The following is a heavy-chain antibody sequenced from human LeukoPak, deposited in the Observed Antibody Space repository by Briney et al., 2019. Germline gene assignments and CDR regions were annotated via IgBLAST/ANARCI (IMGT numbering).Heavy chain of an antibody. J-gene: IGHJ4*02. CDR3: ARGQYSGYDFFDY. CDR2: IKQDGSEK. CDR1: GFTFDDYG. V-gene: IGHV3-7*01. D-gene: IGHD5-12*01. Sequence: GGSLRLSCAASGFTFDDYGMSWVRQAPGEGLEWVANIKQDGSEKYYVDSVKGRFTISRDNAKNSLYLQMNSLRAEDTAVYYCARGQYSGYDFFDYWGQGTLVTVSS.